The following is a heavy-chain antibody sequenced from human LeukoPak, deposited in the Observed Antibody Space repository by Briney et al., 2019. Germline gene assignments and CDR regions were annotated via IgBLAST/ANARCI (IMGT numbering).Heavy chain of an antibody. J-gene: IGHJ4*02. CDR1: GYTFTAYG. D-gene: IGHD3-3*01. Sequence: ASVKVSCKTSGYTFTAYGITWVRQAPGQGLEWMGWISGHAGNTDYSQKFQGRVTLTTDTSTSTAYMELTTLRSDDTAVYYCARGLYTDFDYWGQGTLVTVSS. V-gene: IGHV1-18*01. CDR3: ARGLYTDFDY. CDR2: ISGHAGNT.